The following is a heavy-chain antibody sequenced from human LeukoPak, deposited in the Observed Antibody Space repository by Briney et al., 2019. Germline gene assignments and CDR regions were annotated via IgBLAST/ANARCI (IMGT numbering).Heavy chain of an antibody. CDR3: ARRYCSGSNCYSTFDY. Sequence: SGPTLVKPTQTLTLTCTFSGFSLSTNGVGVAWIRQPPGKALEWLAAIYWDDIERYSPSLKSRLTITKDTSKNQVVLTLTSMDPVDTATYYCARRYCSGSNCYSTFDYWGQGTLVTVSS. V-gene: IGHV2-5*02. D-gene: IGHD2-15*01. CDR1: GFSLSTNGVG. J-gene: IGHJ4*02. CDR2: IYWDDIE.